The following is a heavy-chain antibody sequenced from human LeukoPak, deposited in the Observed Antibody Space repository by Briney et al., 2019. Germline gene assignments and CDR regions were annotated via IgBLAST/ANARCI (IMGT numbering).Heavy chain of an antibody. CDR2: ISSSSTYI. D-gene: IGHD3-9*01. CDR3: ARKYYDILSGKNWFDP. V-gene: IGHV3-21*01. J-gene: IGHJ5*02. Sequence: PGGCLILSCAASGFTLSTYSINSVRQAPGKGLEWVSSISSSSTYIYYANSVKGRFTISRDNAKNSLDLQMISLRAEDTAVYYCARKYYDILSGKNWFDPWGQGTLVTVSS. CDR1: GFTLSTYS.